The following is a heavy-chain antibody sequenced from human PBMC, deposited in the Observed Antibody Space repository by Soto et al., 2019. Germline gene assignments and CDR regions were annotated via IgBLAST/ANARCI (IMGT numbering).Heavy chain of an antibody. Sequence: ETLSLTCSVSGGSMSKFYWSWIRKTAGKGLEWMGRVYATGTSDYNPSLRSRIAMSVDISKKTFSLRLRSVTAADTGVYYCVRDGSKTLRDRFDPWGQGILVTVSS. CDR2: VYATGTS. CDR3: VRDGSKTLRDRFDP. J-gene: IGHJ5*02. V-gene: IGHV4-4*07. D-gene: IGHD4-17*01. CDR1: GGSMSKFY.